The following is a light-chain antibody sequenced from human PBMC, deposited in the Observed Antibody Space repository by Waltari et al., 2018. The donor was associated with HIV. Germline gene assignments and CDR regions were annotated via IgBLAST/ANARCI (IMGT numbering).Light chain of an antibody. V-gene: IGLV2-23*02. CDR2: DVS. CDR1: SSDVGAYNL. CDR3: CSYGSFPRRYV. Sequence: QSALTQPTSVPGSPGRSITISCTGTSSDVGAYNLVSWYQQHPDKAPKLIIYDVSKRPAGVSFRFSSSKSGNTASLKILVLQPEDEADYYCCSYGSFPRRYVFGGGTKVTV. J-gene: IGLJ1*01.